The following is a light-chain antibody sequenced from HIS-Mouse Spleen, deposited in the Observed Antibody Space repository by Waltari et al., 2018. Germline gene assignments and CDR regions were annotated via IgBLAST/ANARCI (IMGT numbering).Light chain of an antibody. CDR2: EVS. CDR1: SSDVGGYNY. Sequence: QSALTQPPSASGSPGQSVTISCTGTSSDVGGYNYVSWYQQPPGKAPKLMIYEVSKLPSGVPDRFSGSKSGNTASLTVSGLQAEDEADYYCSSYAGSNNLVFGGGTKLTVL. CDR3: SSYAGSNNLV. J-gene: IGLJ2*01. V-gene: IGLV2-8*01.